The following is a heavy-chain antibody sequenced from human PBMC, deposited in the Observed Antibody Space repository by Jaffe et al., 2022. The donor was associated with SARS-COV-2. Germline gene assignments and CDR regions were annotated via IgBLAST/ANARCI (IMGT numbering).Heavy chain of an antibody. Sequence: EVHLVESGGGLVQPGRSLRLSCTASGFTFGDYAMSWFRQAPGKGLEWVGFIRGKAYGGTTEYAASVKGRFTISRDDSKSIAYLQMNSLKTEDTAVYYCTRGRSTYDYVWGSYRYIFDYWGQGTLVTVSS. D-gene: IGHD3-16*02. CDR3: TRGRSTYDYVWGSYRYIFDY. CDR1: GFTFGDYA. V-gene: IGHV3-49*03. J-gene: IGHJ4*02. CDR2: IRGKAYGGTT.